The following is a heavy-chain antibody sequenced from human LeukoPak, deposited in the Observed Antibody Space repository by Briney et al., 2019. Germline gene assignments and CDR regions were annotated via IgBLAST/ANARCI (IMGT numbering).Heavy chain of an antibody. Sequence: SETLSLSCTMSGDSTNTYFWSWIRQPPGKGLEWIGYIYYTGTTNYNPSLKSRVTISVDTSKNQFSLRLSSVTAADTAVYYCASKSSDHGELRFDYWGQGTLVTVSS. CDR2: IYYTGTT. V-gene: IGHV4-59*01. CDR3: ASKSSDHGELRFDY. D-gene: IGHD4-17*01. CDR1: GDSTNTYF. J-gene: IGHJ4*02.